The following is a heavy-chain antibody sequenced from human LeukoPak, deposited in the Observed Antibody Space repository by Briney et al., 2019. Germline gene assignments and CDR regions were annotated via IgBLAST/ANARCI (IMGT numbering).Heavy chain of an antibody. Sequence: SETLSLTCTVSGDSINSLDLWSWVRPPPGKGLEWIGEMYLSGTTHSNPSLKSRVTISVDKSKNQFSLKLSSVTAADTAVYYCARTSRYYYYGMDVWGQGTTVTVSS. CDR2: MYLSGTT. CDR1: GDSINSLDL. J-gene: IGHJ6*02. CDR3: ARTSRYYYYGMDV. V-gene: IGHV4-4*02.